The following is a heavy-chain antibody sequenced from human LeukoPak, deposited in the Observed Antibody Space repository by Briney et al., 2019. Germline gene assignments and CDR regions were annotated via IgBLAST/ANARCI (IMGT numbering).Heavy chain of an antibody. Sequence: PETLSLTCAVYGGSFSGYYWSWIRQPPGKGLEWIGEINHSGSTNYNPSLKSRVTISVDTSKNQFSLKLSSVTAADTAVYYCARGGGIITMVRGLFDYWGQGTLVTVSS. D-gene: IGHD3-10*01. V-gene: IGHV4-34*01. CDR1: GGSFSGYY. CDR2: INHSGST. CDR3: ARGGGIITMVRGLFDY. J-gene: IGHJ4*02.